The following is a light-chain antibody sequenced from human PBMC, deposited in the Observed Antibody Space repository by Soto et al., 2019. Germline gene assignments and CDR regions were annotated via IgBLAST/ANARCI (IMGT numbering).Light chain of an antibody. CDR1: QSVSRH. J-gene: IGKJ5*01. V-gene: IGKV3-15*01. CDR2: GAS. CDR3: QQYKNWPPIT. Sequence: EIVMTQSPATLSVSPGERATLSCRASQSVSRHLAWYQQKPGQAPRLLIYGASTRATGIPARFSGSGSGTEFTLTISSLQSEDFAVYYGQQYKNWPPITFGQGTRLEIK.